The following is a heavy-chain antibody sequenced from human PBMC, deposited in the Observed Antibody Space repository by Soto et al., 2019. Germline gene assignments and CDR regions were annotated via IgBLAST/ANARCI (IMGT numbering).Heavy chain of an antibody. CDR2: IYSGGST. Sequence: EVQLVETGGGLIQPGGSLRLSCAASGFTVSSNYMSWVRQAPGKGLEWVSAIYSGGSTYYADSVKGRFTISRDNSKNTLYLQMNSLGAEDTAVYYCARVSMYCSSTSGYVWELHALVIWGQGTMVTVSS. CDR1: GFTVSSNY. CDR3: ARVSMYCSSTSGYVWELHALVI. J-gene: IGHJ3*02. D-gene: IGHD2-2*01. V-gene: IGHV3-53*02.